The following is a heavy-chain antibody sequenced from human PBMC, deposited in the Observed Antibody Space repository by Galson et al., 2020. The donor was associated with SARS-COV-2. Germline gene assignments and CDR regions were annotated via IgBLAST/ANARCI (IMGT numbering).Heavy chain of an antibody. Sequence: QTLSLTCTVSGGSISSYYWSWIRQPAGKGLDWIGRIYTSGRTNYNPSLKSRVTMSVDTSKNQFSLKLSSVTAADTAVYYCARDQFGWLQLQGYFDYWGQGTLVTVSS. V-gene: IGHV4-4*07. J-gene: IGHJ4*02. CDR1: GGSISSYY. CDR3: ARDQFGWLQLQGYFDY. D-gene: IGHD5-12*01. CDR2: IYTSGRT.